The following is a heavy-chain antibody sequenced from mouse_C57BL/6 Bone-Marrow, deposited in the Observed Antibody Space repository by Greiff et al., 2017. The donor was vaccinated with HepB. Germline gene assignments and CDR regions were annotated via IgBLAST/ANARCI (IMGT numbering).Heavy chain of an antibody. CDR1: GFTFTSHW. J-gene: IGHJ2*01. CDR2: IFPGSGCT. CDR3: ARSEDFGC. Sequence: VQLQQSGPELVRPGASVKISCTASGFTFTSHWMQWVRQRPGQGLEWIGEIFPGSGCTYYNEKFKGKATITADTSSSTAYVQLSSLTSEDSAVYYCARSEDFGCWGQGTTLP. V-gene: IGHV1-56*01.